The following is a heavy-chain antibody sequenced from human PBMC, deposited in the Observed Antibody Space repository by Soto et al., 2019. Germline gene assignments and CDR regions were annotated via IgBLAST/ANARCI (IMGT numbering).Heavy chain of an antibody. CDR1: GFTFSSYA. CDR3: ARDDHSQLVPGYYYGMDV. CDR2: ISYDGSNK. V-gene: IGHV3-30-3*01. Sequence: TGGSLRLSCAASGFTFSSYAMHWVRQAPGKGLEWVAVISYDGSNKYYADSVKGRFTISRDNSKNTLYLQMNSLRAEDTAVYYCARDDHSQLVPGYYYGMDVWGQGTTVTVSS. J-gene: IGHJ6*02. D-gene: IGHD6-13*01.